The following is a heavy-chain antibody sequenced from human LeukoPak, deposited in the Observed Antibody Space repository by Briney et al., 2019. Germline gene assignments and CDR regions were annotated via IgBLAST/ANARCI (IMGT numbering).Heavy chain of an antibody. V-gene: IGHV3-23*01. Sequence: GGSLRLSCAASGFTFSSYDMNWVRQAPGKGLEWVSEISGSGGTTYYADSVKGRFTISRDNAKNSLYLQMNSLRAEDTAVYYCAVRLDYWGQGILVTVSS. CDR3: AVRLDY. J-gene: IGHJ4*02. D-gene: IGHD3-16*02. CDR2: ISGSGGTT. CDR1: GFTFSSYD.